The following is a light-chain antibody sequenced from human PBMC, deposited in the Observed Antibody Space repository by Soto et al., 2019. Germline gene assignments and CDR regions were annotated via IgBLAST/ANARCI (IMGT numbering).Light chain of an antibody. V-gene: IGKV1-39*01. CDR2: AAS. Sequence: DIQMTQSPSSLSASVGDRVAITCRASQSISYYLNWYQQKPGKAPKLLIYAASSFQTGVPSRFSGSGSGTDFTLTISSLQPEDFATYYCQQSYSTPYTFGQGTKLEIK. CDR3: QQSYSTPYT. CDR1: QSISYY. J-gene: IGKJ2*01.